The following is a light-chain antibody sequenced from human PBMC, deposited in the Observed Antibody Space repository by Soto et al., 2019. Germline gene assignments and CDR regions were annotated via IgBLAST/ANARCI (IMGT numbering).Light chain of an antibody. CDR1: SSDVGGYNY. CDR3: RSYTSSNSVV. J-gene: IGLJ2*01. CDR2: GVS. Sequence: QSALTQPATVSGSPGQSIAISCTGTSSDVGGYNYVSWYQQHPGKAPKLMIYGVSNRPSGVSSRFSGSKSGNTASLTISGLQAEDEADYSCRSYTSSNSVVFGGGTKLTVL. V-gene: IGLV2-14*01.